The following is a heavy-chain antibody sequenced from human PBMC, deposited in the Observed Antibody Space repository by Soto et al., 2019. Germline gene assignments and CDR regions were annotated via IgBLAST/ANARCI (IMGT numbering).Heavy chain of an antibody. CDR1: GFTFSNAW. V-gene: IGHV3-15*01. D-gene: IGHD2-2*01. CDR2: IKSKTDGETT. Sequence: PGGSLRLSCAASGFTFSNAWMSWVRQAPGKGLEWVGRIKSKTDGETTDYAAPVKGRFTISRDDAGNTLYLQVNSLKIEETAVYYCAKEGRRWNVAPGVQVDYFGMDVWGQGTPLTVSS. CDR3: AKEGRRWNVAPGVQVDYFGMDV. J-gene: IGHJ6*02.